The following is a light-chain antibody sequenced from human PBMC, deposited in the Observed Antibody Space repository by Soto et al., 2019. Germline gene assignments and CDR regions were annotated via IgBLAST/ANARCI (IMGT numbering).Light chain of an antibody. V-gene: IGKV1-5*01. CDR3: QQYTNTNNTWM. J-gene: IGKJ1*01. CDR2: DAS. Sequence: DIQVTQSPPTLSASVGDRVTITCWASQTISTWMAWYQQKPGKAPKLLVYDASTLQSGVASRLSGSGSGKESTLIISGLQTDDSATYYCQQYTNTNNTWMFGQGTKVDIK. CDR1: QTISTW.